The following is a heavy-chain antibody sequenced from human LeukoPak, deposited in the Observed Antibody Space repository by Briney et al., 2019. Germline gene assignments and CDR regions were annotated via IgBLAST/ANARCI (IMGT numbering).Heavy chain of an antibody. Sequence: GGSLRLSCAASGFTFSSYWMSWVRQAPGKGLEWVANIKQDGSEKYYVDSVKGRFTISRDNAKNSLYLQMNSLRAEDTAVYYCARETYYYRLGYYYYCMDVWGKGTTVTVSS. J-gene: IGHJ6*03. V-gene: IGHV3-7*01. CDR3: ARETYYYRLGYYYYCMDV. CDR2: IKQDGSEK. D-gene: IGHD3-10*01. CDR1: GFTFSSYW.